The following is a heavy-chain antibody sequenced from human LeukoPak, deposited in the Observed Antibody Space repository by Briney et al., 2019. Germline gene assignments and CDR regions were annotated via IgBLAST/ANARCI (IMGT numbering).Heavy chain of an antibody. D-gene: IGHD3-10*01. CDR2: IYYSGST. Sequence: SETLSLTCTVSGGSISSSSYYWGWIRQPPGKGLEWIGSIYYSGSTYYNPSLKSRVTISVDTSKNQFSLKLSSVTAADPAVYYCASPIPGAFDIWGQGTMVTVS. V-gene: IGHV4-39*01. CDR1: GGSISSSSYY. J-gene: IGHJ3*02. CDR3: ASPIPGAFDI.